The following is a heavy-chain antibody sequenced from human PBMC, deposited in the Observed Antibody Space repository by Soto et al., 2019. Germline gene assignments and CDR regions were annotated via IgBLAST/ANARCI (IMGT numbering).Heavy chain of an antibody. Sequence: SETLSLTCTVSGGSISSYYWSWIRQTPGKGLEWIGYIYYSGSTNYNPSLKSRVTISVDTSKNQFSLKLSSVTAADTAVYYCARQGWAYYYGSGSYPEGIDYWGQGTLVTVSS. J-gene: IGHJ4*02. CDR3: ARQGWAYYYGSGSYPEGIDY. D-gene: IGHD3-10*01. CDR2: IYYSGST. CDR1: GGSISSYY. V-gene: IGHV4-59*08.